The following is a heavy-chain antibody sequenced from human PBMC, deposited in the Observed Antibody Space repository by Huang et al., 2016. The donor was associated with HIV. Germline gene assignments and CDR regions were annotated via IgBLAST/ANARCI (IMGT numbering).Heavy chain of an antibody. D-gene: IGHD3-10*01. V-gene: IGHV1-2*02. Sequence: QVQLVQSGAEVKKPGASVKVSCRTSGYIFTAYYIPWVLTAPGQGLEVMGGVNPRGGATNQAQRVQGRLHMTTDTSTSAVYMELANLRADDTAVYYCARAVVRGLIIRFDPWGQGTLVTVSS. CDR1: GYIFTAYY. CDR3: ARAVVRGLIIRFDP. CDR2: VNPRGGAT. J-gene: IGHJ5*02.